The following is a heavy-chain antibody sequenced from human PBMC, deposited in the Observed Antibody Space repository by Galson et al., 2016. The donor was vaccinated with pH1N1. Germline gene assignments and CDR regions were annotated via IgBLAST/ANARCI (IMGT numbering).Heavy chain of an antibody. Sequence: SLKLSCAASGFTFSFHGMHWVRQAPGKGLEWVSRIIPDVSRPSYADTVKGRVTITRDNAKNTVYMQMDSLRAEDTAVYFCARAGLFTTGDPTVYFDYWGKGTLVTASS. CDR1: GFTFSFHG. J-gene: IGHJ4*02. D-gene: IGHD1-1*01. CDR2: IIPDVSRP. V-gene: IGHV3-74*01. CDR3: ARAGLFTTGDPTVYFDY.